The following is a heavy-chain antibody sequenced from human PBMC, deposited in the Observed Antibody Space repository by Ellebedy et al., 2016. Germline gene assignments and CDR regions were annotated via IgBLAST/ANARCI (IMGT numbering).Heavy chain of an antibody. D-gene: IGHD6-19*01. Sequence: GESLKISCAASGFTFSTYWMTWVRQAPGRGLEWVANIKPDESEKNYVDSVRGRFTISRDNAKNALYLQMNSLAAEDTAVYYCARGAYTGGWYPDYFDFWGQGTLVTVSS. CDR1: GFTFSTYW. CDR2: IKPDESEK. V-gene: IGHV3-7*04. CDR3: ARGAYTGGWYPDYFDF. J-gene: IGHJ4*02.